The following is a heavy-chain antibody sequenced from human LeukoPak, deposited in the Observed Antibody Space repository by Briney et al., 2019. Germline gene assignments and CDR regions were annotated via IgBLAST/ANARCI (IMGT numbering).Heavy chain of an antibody. Sequence: SETLSLTCAVYGGSFSGYYWSWIRQPPAKGLEWIGEINHSGSTNYNPSLKSRVTISVDTSKNQFSLKLSSVTAADTAVYYCARERSLGVVTAITWFDPWGQGTLVTVSS. V-gene: IGHV4-34*01. D-gene: IGHD2-21*02. CDR3: ARERSLGVVTAITWFDP. CDR1: GGSFSGYY. J-gene: IGHJ5*02. CDR2: INHSGST.